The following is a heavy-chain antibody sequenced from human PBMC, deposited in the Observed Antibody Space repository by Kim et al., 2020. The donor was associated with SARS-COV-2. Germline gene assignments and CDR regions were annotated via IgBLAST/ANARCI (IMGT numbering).Heavy chain of an antibody. V-gene: IGHV3-21*01. Sequence: GGSLRLSCAASGFTFSSYSMNWVRQAPGKGLEWVSSISSSSSYIYYADSVKGRFTISRDNAKNSLYLQMNSLRAEDTAVYYCARAGVVVAALNWFDPWGQGTLVTVSS. CDR2: ISSSSSYI. J-gene: IGHJ5*02. CDR3: ARAGVVVAALNWFDP. CDR1: GFTFSSYS. D-gene: IGHD2-15*01.